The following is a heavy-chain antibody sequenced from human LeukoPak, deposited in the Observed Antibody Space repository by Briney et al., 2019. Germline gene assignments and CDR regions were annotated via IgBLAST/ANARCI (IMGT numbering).Heavy chain of an antibody. CDR2: MKQDGSEK. CDR3: SRDLIAGRSDAFDI. J-gene: IGHJ3*02. CDR1: GFTFSSYW. D-gene: IGHD6-13*01. Sequence: GGSLRLSCAASGFTFSSYWMSWLRQAPGKRREWFANMKQDGSEKYYVDSVKGRFTISRDNAKNSLYLQMNSLRAEDTAVYYCSRDLIAGRSDAFDIWCWGTMVTVSS. V-gene: IGHV3-7*01.